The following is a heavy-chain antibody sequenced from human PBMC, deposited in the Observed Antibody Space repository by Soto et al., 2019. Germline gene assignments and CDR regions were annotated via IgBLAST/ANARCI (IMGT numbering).Heavy chain of an antibody. J-gene: IGHJ6*03. CDR1: GFTVSSNY. Sequence: GGSLRLSCAASGFTVSSNYMSWVRQAPGKGLEWVSVIYSGGSTYYADSVKGRFTISRHNSKNTLYLQMNSLRAEDTAVYYCARVTTDYYYYYMDVWGKGTTVTVSS. V-gene: IGHV3-53*04. D-gene: IGHD3-22*01. CDR3: ARVTTDYYYYYMDV. CDR2: IYSGGST.